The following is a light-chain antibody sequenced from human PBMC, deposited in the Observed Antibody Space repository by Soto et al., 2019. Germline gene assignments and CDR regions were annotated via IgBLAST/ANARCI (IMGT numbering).Light chain of an antibody. CDR3: QEYNIAPLT. CDR2: GAS. CDR1: QDIRNY. J-gene: IGKJ4*01. Sequence: DIQMTQSPSSLSASVGDRVTISCRACQDIRNYLAWYQQKPGKVPRLLISGASTLQSGVPSRIGGSGSGTDFTLTISSLQPEDVATYYCQEYNIAPLTFGGGTKVEIK. V-gene: IGKV1-27*01.